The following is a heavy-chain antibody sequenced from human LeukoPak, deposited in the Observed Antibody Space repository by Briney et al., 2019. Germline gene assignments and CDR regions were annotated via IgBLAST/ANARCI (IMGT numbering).Heavy chain of an antibody. V-gene: IGHV4-34*01. D-gene: IGHD2-15*01. CDR1: GGSFSGYY. J-gene: IGHJ6*03. Sequence: PSETLSLTCAVYGGSFSGYYWSWIRQPPGKGLEWIGEINHSGSTNYNPSLKSRVTISVDTSKNQFSLKLSSVTAADTAVYYCAREGINCSGGSCYSSTLSDYYMDVWGKGTTVTVSS. CDR3: AREGINCSGGSCYSSTLSDYYMDV. CDR2: INHSGST.